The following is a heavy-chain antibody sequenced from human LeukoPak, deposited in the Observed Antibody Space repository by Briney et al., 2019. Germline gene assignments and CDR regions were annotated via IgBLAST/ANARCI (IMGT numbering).Heavy chain of an antibody. CDR1: GDSFSSRSYF. CDR3: AGRVAVSGAFDY. D-gene: IGHD6-19*01. V-gene: IGHV4-61*09. J-gene: IGHJ4*02. Sequence: PSQTLPLTCTVSGDSFSSRSYFWNWIRQPAGKGLEWIGHIYTSGSTNYNPSLKSRVTISVDTSKNQFSLQLSSVTVADTAVYYCAGRVAVSGAFDYWGQGTLVTVSS. CDR2: IYTSGST.